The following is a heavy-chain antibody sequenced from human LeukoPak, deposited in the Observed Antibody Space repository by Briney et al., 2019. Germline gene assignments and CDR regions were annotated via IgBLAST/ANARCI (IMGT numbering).Heavy chain of an antibody. Sequence: PGGSLRLSCAASGFTFSSYAMHWVRQAPGKGLEYVSAISSNGGSTYYANSVKGRFTISRDNSKNTLYLQMGSLRVEDTAVYYCARDGVATNDYWGQGTLVTVSS. D-gene: IGHD5-24*01. CDR3: ARDGVATNDY. V-gene: IGHV3-64*01. J-gene: IGHJ4*02. CDR1: GFTFSSYA. CDR2: ISSNGGST.